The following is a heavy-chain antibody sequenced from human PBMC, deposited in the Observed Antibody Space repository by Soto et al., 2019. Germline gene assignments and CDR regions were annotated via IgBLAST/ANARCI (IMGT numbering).Heavy chain of an antibody. Sequence: PSETLSLTCTVSGGSISSGGYYWSWIRQHPGKGLEWIGYIYYSGSTYYNPSLKSRVTISVDTSKNQFSLKLSSVTAADTAVYYCARDPYYYDSSGSQSYYYYYGMDVWGQGTTVTV. D-gene: IGHD3-22*01. CDR1: GGSISSGGYY. CDR3: ARDPYYYDSSGSQSYYYYYGMDV. J-gene: IGHJ6*02. CDR2: IYYSGST. V-gene: IGHV4-31*03.